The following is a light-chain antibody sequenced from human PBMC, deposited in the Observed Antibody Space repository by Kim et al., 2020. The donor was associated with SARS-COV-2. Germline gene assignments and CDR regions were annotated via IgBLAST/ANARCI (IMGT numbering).Light chain of an antibody. CDR1: QSVSNY. Sequence: SLGERATRSCRASQSVSNYLAWYQQRPGQAPRLLIYDASNRATGIPARFSGSGSGTDFTLTISSLEPEDFAVYYCQQRTNWPPMYTFGQGTKLEI. J-gene: IGKJ2*01. CDR2: DAS. V-gene: IGKV3-11*01. CDR3: QQRTNWPPMYT.